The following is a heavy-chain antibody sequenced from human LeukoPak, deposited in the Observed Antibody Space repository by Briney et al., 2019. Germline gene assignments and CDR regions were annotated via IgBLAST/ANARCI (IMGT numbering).Heavy chain of an antibody. CDR1: GLTFSNYW. J-gene: IGHJ4*02. Sequence: GGSLRLSCAVSGLTFSNYWMHWVRQAPGKGLVWVSRISNDGTSTSYADSVKGRFTISRDNAKNTLYLQMNSLRAEDTAVYYCAKDERGYDFWSGFYWGQGTLVTVSS. D-gene: IGHD3-3*01. CDR3: AKDERGYDFWSGFY. V-gene: IGHV3-74*01. CDR2: ISNDGTST.